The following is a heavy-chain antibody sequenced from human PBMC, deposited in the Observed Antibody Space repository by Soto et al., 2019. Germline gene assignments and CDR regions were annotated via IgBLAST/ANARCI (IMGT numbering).Heavy chain of an antibody. D-gene: IGHD5-18*01. CDR3: AVKSGPSNGYDY. Sequence: EVQLVESGGGLVQPGGSLRLSCAASGFTFSRYWMHWVRQAPGKGLVWVSRISSDGSSTTYADSVKGRFTISRDNAKNTLYLQMNSLRAEDTAVYYCAVKSGPSNGYDYWGQGTLVTVSS. CDR1: GFTFSRYW. V-gene: IGHV3-74*01. J-gene: IGHJ4*02. CDR2: ISSDGSST.